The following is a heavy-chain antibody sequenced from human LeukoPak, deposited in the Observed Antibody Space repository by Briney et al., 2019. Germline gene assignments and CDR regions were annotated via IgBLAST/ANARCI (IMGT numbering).Heavy chain of an antibody. V-gene: IGHV4-38-2*02. D-gene: IGHD6-19*01. CDR3: ARVSSGWYDY. CDR2: INHSGST. Sequence: SETLSLTCTVSGYSISSGYYWSWIRQPPGKGLEWIGEINHSGSTNYNPSLKSRVTISVDTSKNQFSLKLSSVTAADTAVYYCARVSSGWYDYWGQGTLVTVSS. J-gene: IGHJ4*02. CDR1: GYSISSGYY.